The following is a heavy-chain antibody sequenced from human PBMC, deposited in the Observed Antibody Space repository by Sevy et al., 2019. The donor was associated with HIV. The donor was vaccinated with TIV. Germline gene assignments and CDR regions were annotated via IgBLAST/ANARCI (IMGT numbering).Heavy chain of an antibody. CDR1: GFTFDDYA. Sequence: GGSLRLSCAASGFTFDDYAMHWVRQAPGKGLEWVSLISWDGGSTYYADSVKGRFTISRDNSKNSLYLQMNSLRAEDTAVYYCAKDSTAAAGRDDYFDYWGQGTLVTVSS. J-gene: IGHJ4*02. CDR2: ISWDGGST. CDR3: AKDSTAAAGRDDYFDY. D-gene: IGHD6-13*01. V-gene: IGHV3-43D*04.